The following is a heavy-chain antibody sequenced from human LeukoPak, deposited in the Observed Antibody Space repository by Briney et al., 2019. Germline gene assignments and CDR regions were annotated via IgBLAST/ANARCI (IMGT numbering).Heavy chain of an antibody. CDR2: IYDSGST. CDR1: GGSIRSSYYY. J-gene: IGHJ4*02. D-gene: IGHD3-10*01. CDR3: ARESYSYYFDY. V-gene: IGHV4-39*02. Sequence: PSETLSLTCTVSGGSIRSSYYYWGWIRQPPGKGLEWIGSIYDSGSTYYNPSLKSRVTISVDTSKNQFSLKLNSVTAADTAVYYCARESYSYYFDYWGQGTLVTVSS.